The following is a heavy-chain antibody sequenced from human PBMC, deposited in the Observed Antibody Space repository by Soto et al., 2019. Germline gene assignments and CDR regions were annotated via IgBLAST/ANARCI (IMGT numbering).Heavy chain of an antibody. CDR2: VSTNDDRT. J-gene: IGHJ4*02. CDR1: GGTFSSYG. V-gene: IGHV1-18*01. D-gene: IGHD3-22*01. CDR3: ARELNTESSAYYSFAF. Sequence: ASVKVSCKASGGTFSSYGLAWLRQAPGQRPEWMGWVSTNDDRTNYARKFQGRVTMTTDRSTTTTSMELRSLGTDDTAVYYCARELNTESSAYYSFAFWGQGTLVTVSS.